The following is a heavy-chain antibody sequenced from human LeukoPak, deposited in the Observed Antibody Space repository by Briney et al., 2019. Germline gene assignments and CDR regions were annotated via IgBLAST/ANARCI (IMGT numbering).Heavy chain of an antibody. D-gene: IGHD3-22*01. Sequence: GASVKVSCKASGYTFTGYYMHWVRQAPGQGLEWMGRINPNSGGTNYAQKFQGRVTMTRDTSISTAYMELSRLRSDDTAVYCCARDPETYYYDSSGYYPFDYWGQGTLVTVSS. J-gene: IGHJ4*02. V-gene: IGHV1-2*06. CDR3: ARDPETYYYDSSGYYPFDY. CDR2: INPNSGGT. CDR1: GYTFTGYY.